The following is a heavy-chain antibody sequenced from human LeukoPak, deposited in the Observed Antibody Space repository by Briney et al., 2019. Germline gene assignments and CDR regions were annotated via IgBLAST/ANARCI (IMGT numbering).Heavy chain of an antibody. CDR2: INTGNGNT. Sequence: ASVKVSCKASGYTFTSYALHWVRQPPGQRLEWMGWINTGNGNTKYSQEFQGRVTITRDTSASTAYMELSSLRSEDMAVYYCARESLRWTSDYWGQGTLVTVSS. CDR1: GYTFTSYA. CDR3: ARESLRWTSDY. V-gene: IGHV1-3*03. D-gene: IGHD4-23*01. J-gene: IGHJ4*02.